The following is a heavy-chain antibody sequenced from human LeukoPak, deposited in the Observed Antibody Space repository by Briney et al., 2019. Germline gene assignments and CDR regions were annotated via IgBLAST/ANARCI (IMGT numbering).Heavy chain of an antibody. V-gene: IGHV3-30*02. CDR2: IHTDQTIQ. CDR3: ARGVRGSSWLSFDY. CDR1: GFTFSGFG. Sequence: GGSLRLSCAASGFTFSGFGMHWVRQAPGKGLEWVAYIHTDQTIQYYADSVKGRFTISRDNSKNTLYLQMNSLRAEDTAVYYCARGVRGSSWLSFDYWGQGTLVIASS. D-gene: IGHD6-13*01. J-gene: IGHJ4*02.